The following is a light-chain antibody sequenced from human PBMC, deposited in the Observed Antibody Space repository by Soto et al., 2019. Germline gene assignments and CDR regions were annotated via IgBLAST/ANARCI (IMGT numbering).Light chain of an antibody. CDR1: SSDVGGYNY. Sequence: QSALTQPPSASGSLGQSVTISCTGTSSDVGGYNYVSWHQQHPGKAPKLMIYEVTKRPSGVPDRFSGSKSGNPASLTVSGLQAEDEAEYYCSSFAGGGNPVLFGGGTKLTVL. CDR3: SSFAGGGNPVL. CDR2: EVT. V-gene: IGLV2-8*01. J-gene: IGLJ2*01.